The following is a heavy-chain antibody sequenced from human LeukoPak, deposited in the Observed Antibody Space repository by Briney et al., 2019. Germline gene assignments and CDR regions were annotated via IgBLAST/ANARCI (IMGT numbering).Heavy chain of an antibody. Sequence: SVEVSCKVSGYTFTSYYMHWVRQAPGQGLEWMGRIIPILGIANYAQKFQGRVTITADKSTSTAYMELSSLRSLLSPAPYSSQGGYYDFWSGYPYYFDYWGQGTLVTVSS. D-gene: IGHD3-3*01. CDR2: IIPILGIA. J-gene: IGHJ4*02. CDR3: SQGGYYDFWSGYPYYFDY. V-gene: IGHV1-69*02. CDR1: GYTFTSYY.